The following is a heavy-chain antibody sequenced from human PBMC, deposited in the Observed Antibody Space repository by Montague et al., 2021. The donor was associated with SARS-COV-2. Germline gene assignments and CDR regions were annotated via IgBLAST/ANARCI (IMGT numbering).Heavy chain of an antibody. CDR1: GGSINNYY. CDR3: ARGGGWKRYFDY. D-gene: IGHD3-9*01. Sequence: SETLSLTCNVSGGSINNYYLSLIRQSPGRGLEWIGYIYYTGSTTRNPSLDSRVTISLDTSRDLVSLELRSLTAADTAVYYCARGGGWKRYFDYWGQGTLVAASS. CDR2: IYYTGST. V-gene: IGHV4-59*01. J-gene: IGHJ4*02.